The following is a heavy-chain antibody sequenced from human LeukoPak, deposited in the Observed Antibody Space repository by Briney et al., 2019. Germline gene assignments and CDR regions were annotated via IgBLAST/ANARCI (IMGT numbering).Heavy chain of an antibody. D-gene: IGHD5-12*01. J-gene: IGHJ6*03. CDR2: INPNSGGT. V-gene: IGHV1-2*02. CDR3: ARDRGSGYSGYESYYYYYIDV. CDR1: GYTFTGYY. Sequence: GASVKVSCKASGYTFTGYYMHWVRQAPGQGLEWMGWINPNSGGTNYAQKFQGRVTMTRDTSISTAYMELSRLRSDDTAVHYCARDRGSGYSGYESYYYYYIDVWGKGTTVTVSS.